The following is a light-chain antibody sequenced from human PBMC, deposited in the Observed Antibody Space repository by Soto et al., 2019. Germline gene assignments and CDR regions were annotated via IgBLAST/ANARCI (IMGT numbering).Light chain of an antibody. Sequence: DIQMTQSPSSLSASVGDRVTITCRASQGISSYLNWYQQKPGKAPKLLIYAASSLQSGVPSRFSGSGSGTDFTLTISSLQPEDFATYYCQQSYSTPTFGGGTKVDIK. CDR3: QQSYSTPT. V-gene: IGKV1-39*01. J-gene: IGKJ4*01. CDR1: QGISSY. CDR2: AAS.